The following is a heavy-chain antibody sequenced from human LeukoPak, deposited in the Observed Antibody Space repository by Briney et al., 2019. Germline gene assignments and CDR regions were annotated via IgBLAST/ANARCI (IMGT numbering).Heavy chain of an antibody. D-gene: IGHD3-10*01. CDR1: GGSISSGSYY. CDR3: ARTITGYNWFDP. J-gene: IGHJ5*02. Sequence: PSETLSLTCTVSGGSISSGSYYWSWIRQPPGKGLEWIGYIYYSGSTYYNPSLKSRVTISVDTSKNQFSLKLSSVTAADTAVYYCARTITGYNWFDPWGQGTLVTVSS. CDR2: IYYSGST. V-gene: IGHV4-30-4*08.